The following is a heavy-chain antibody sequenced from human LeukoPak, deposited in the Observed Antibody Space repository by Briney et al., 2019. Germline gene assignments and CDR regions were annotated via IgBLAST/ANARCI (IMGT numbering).Heavy chain of an antibody. D-gene: IGHD6-19*01. CDR1: GGSISSYY. V-gene: IGHV4-4*07. Sequence: PSETLSLTCTVSGGSISSYYWSWIRQPAGKGLEWIGRIYTSGSTNYNPSLKSRVTMSVDTSKNQFSLKLSSVTAADTAVYYCARDLSLAVAGRNNWFDPWGQGTLVTVSS. CDR2: IYTSGST. CDR3: ARDLSLAVAGRNNWFDP. J-gene: IGHJ5*02.